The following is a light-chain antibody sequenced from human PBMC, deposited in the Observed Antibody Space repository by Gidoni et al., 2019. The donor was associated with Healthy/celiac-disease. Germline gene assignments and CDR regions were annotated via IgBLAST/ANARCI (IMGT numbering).Light chain of an antibody. CDR3: QSYDSSLSALV. J-gene: IGLJ2*01. Sequence: QSVLTQPPSVSAAPGQRVTIPCPGSSSNIGAGYDVHWYQQLPGTAPKLLIYGNSNRPSGVPDRFAGSKSGTSASLAITGIQAEDEADYYCQSYDSSLSALVFGGGTKLTVL. CDR1: SSNIGAGYD. CDR2: GNS. V-gene: IGLV1-40*01.